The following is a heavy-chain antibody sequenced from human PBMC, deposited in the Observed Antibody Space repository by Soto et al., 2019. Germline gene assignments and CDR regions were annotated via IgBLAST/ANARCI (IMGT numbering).Heavy chain of an antibody. CDR3: ARKPTYGAGSYFDY. J-gene: IGHJ4*02. V-gene: IGHV4-59*01. CDR2: VYSSGST. Sequence: QVQLQESGPGLVKPSVTLSLTCSVSGGSMSTYYWNWIRQSPDKGLEWIGYVYSSGSTKYNPSLKIRGTISVDTSKNQFSLKLTSVTAADTAVYYGARKPTYGAGSYFDYWGQVNLVTV. D-gene: IGHD3-10*01. CDR1: GGSMSTYY.